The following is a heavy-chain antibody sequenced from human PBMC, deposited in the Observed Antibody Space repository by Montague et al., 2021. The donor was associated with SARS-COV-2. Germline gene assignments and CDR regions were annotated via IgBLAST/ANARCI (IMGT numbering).Heavy chain of an antibody. CDR3: ARDSSSGSDWYYYYGMDV. Sequence: LRLSCAASGFTFSSYGMHWVRQAPGKGLEWVAIIWYEGSKNYYADSVKGRFTISRDNSKNTLYLQMNTLRAEGTAVYYCARDSSSGSDWYYYYGMDVWGPGTTVTVSS. CDR1: GFTFSSYG. D-gene: IGHD6-13*01. CDR2: IWYEGSKN. V-gene: IGHV3-33*01. J-gene: IGHJ6*02.